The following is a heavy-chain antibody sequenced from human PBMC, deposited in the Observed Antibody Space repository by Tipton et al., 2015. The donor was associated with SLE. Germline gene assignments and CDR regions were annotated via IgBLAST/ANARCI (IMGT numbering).Heavy chain of an antibody. CDR3: ASSEYSSTRVLDY. D-gene: IGHD6-6*01. Sequence: TLSLTCTVSGGSISSSSYYWGWIRQPPGKGLEWIGSIYYSGSTCYNPSLKSRVTITVDTSKNQFSLKLSSVTAADTAVYYCASSEYSSTRVLDYWGQGTLVTVSS. CDR2: IYYSGST. CDR1: GGSISSSSYY. J-gene: IGHJ4*02. V-gene: IGHV4-39*01.